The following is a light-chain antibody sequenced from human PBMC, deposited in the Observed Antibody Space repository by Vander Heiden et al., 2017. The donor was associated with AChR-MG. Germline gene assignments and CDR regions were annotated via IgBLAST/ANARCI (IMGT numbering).Light chain of an antibody. CDR3: QQDASTPWT. Sequence: DIVMTQSPDSLAVSLGERATINCKSSQSVLYSSNNKNYLAWYQQKPGQPPKLLIYWASTRESGVPDRFSGSGSGTDFTLTISSLQAEDVAVYYCQQDASTPWTFDQGTKVGIK. CDR2: WAS. CDR1: QSVLYSSNNKNY. V-gene: IGKV4-1*01. J-gene: IGKJ1*01.